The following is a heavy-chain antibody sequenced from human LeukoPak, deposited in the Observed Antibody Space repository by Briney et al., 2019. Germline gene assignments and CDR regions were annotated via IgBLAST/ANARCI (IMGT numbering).Heavy chain of an antibody. Sequence: ASAKVSCKASGYTLTGYYMHWVRQAPGQGLEGMGWINPNSGGTNYAQKFQGRVTMTRDTSISTAYMELSRLRSDDTAVYYCARQYLYDFWSGYYGYWGQGTLVTVSS. CDR2: INPNSGGT. V-gene: IGHV1-2*02. J-gene: IGHJ4*02. CDR3: ARQYLYDFWSGYYGY. CDR1: GYTLTGYY. D-gene: IGHD3-3*01.